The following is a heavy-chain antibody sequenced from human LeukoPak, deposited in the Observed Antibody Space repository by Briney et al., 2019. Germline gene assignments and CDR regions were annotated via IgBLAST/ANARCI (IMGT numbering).Heavy chain of an antibody. J-gene: IGHJ5*02. D-gene: IGHD6-6*01. CDR3: ARLSSIAARGEWFDP. CDR1: GGTFSSYA. V-gene: IGHV1-69*13. Sequence: SVKVSCKASGGTFSSYAISWVRQAPGQGLEWMGGIIPIFGTANYAQKFQGRVTITADESTSTAHMELSSLRSEDTAVYYCARLSSIAARGEWFDPWGQGTLVTVSS. CDR2: IIPIFGTA.